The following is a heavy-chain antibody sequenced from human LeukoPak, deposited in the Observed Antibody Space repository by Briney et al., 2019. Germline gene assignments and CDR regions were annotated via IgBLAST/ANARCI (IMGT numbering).Heavy chain of an antibody. J-gene: IGHJ5*02. CDR1: GFTPDDYV. CDR3: SRVQRLVWCGELNNWFDP. CDR2: INWNGGST. D-gene: IGHD3-10*01. Sequence: GCLRDSRAAPGFTPDDYVMSWGRDGPREGVEWVSGINWNGGSTDYADSVKGRFTISRDNAKNSLYLQMNSVRAEDTAWYHCSRVQRLVWCGELNNWFDPWGQGTLVTVSS. V-gene: IGHV3-20*01.